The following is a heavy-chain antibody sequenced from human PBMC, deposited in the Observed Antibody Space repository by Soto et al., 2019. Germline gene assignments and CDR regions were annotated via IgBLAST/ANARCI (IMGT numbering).Heavy chain of an antibody. J-gene: IGHJ4*02. CDR1: GYTFTSYG. D-gene: IGHD6-13*01. CDR2: INPNSGGT. Sequence: ASVKVSCKASGYTFTSYGISWVRQAPGQGLEWMGWINPNSGGTNYAQRFQGWVTMTRDTSISTAYMELSRLRSDDTAVYYCARGSSILQNGGYCGSPPAEVGAAGYFDYWGQGTLVTVSS. V-gene: IGHV1-2*04. CDR3: ARGSSILQNGGYCGSPPAEVGAAGYFDY.